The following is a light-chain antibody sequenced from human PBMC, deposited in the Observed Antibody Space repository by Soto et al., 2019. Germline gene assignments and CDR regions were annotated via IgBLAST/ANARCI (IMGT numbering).Light chain of an antibody. J-gene: IGKJ1*01. CDR2: GAS. V-gene: IGKV3D-15*01. CDR3: QQYNSSSET. CDR1: QSVSSN. Sequence: EIVMTQSPATLSVSPGERATLSCRASQSVSSNLAWYQQNPGQAPRLLIYGASNRATGIPPRFSGSGSGTEFTLTISNMQPDDFAAYYCQQYNSSSETFGQGTKVDIK.